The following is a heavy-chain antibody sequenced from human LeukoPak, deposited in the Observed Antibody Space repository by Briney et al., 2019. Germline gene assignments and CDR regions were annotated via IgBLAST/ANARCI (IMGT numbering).Heavy chain of an antibody. Sequence: GRSLRLSCAASGFTFDDYAMHWVRQAPGKGLEWVSGINWNSGSIGCADSVKGRFTISRDNAKNSLYLQMNSLRAEDTALYYCAKGSQVVITSPFDYWGQGTLVTVSS. CDR1: GFTFDDYA. V-gene: IGHV3-9*01. D-gene: IGHD3-22*01. CDR3: AKGSQVVITSPFDY. CDR2: INWNSGSI. J-gene: IGHJ4*02.